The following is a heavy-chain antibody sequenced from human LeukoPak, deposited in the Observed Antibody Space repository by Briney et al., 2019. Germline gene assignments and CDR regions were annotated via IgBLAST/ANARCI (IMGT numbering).Heavy chain of an antibody. CDR2: IRFDGSNK. J-gene: IGHJ3*02. V-gene: IGHV3-30*02. Sequence: GSLRLSCAASGFTFSSYGMHWVRQAPGKGLEWVAFIRFDGSNKYYAYSVKGRFTISRDNSKNTLYLQMNSLRAEDTAVYYCAKGEMDTAGGPLDAFDIWGQGTMVTVSS. CDR3: AKGEMDTAGGPLDAFDI. D-gene: IGHD5-18*01. CDR1: GFTFSSYG.